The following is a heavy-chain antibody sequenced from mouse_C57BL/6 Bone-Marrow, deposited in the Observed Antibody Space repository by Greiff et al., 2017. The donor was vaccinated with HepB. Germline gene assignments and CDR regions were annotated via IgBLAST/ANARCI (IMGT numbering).Heavy chain of an antibody. D-gene: IGHD1-1*01. CDR1: GFNIKDDY. Sequence: VQLQQSGAELVRPGASVKLSCTASGFNIKDDYMHWVKQRPEQGLEWIGWIDPENGDTEYASKFQGKATITADTSSNTAYLQLSSLTSEDTAVSYCTTSSFITPVDYWGQGTTLTVSS. CDR3: TTSSFITPVDY. J-gene: IGHJ2*01. CDR2: IDPENGDT. V-gene: IGHV14-4*01.